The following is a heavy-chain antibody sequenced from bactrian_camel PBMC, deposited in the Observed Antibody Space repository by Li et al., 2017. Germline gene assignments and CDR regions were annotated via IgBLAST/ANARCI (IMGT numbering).Heavy chain of an antibody. CDR1: GLTDAISH. V-gene: IGHV3S55*01. Sequence: QLVESGGGSVQAGGSLRLSCTASGLTDAISHMGWFRQAPGDECELVSTIRTDGSEYYADPVKGRFTASKDYVKNTLYLQMNSLEPEDTAMYYCAAELIPYCYVDWDKYTFWGQGTQVTVS. J-gene: IGHJ4*01. D-gene: IGHD2*01. CDR2: IRTDGSE. CDR3: AAELIPYCYVDWDKYTF.